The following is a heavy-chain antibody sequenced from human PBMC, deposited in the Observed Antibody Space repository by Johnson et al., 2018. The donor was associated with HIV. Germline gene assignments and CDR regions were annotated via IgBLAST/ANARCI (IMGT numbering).Heavy chain of an antibody. D-gene: IGHD6-13*01. CDR3: ARDSDSSSWYSEFDI. Sequence: QVQLVESGGGVVQPGSSLRLSCAASGFTFSNYAVHWVRQAPGKGLEWVAVISYDGSNKYYADSVKGRFTISRDNSKNTLYLQMNSLRAEDTAVYYCARDSDSSSWYSEFDIWGQGTMVTVSS. V-gene: IGHV3-30-3*01. J-gene: IGHJ3*02. CDR2: ISYDGSNK. CDR1: GFTFSNYA.